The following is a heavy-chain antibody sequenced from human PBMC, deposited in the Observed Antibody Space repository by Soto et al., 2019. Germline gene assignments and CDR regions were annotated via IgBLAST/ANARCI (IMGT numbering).Heavy chain of an antibody. D-gene: IGHD3-3*01. CDR3: ARDRSVLRFLEWPSTGLDV. Sequence: ASVKVSCKASGYTFTGYYMHWVRQAPGQGPEWMGWINPNSGGTNYAQKFQGRVTMTRDTSISTAYMELSRLRSDDTAVYYCARDRSVLRFLEWPSTGLDVWGQGTTVTVSS. CDR2: INPNSGGT. CDR1: GYTFTGYY. V-gene: IGHV1-2*02. J-gene: IGHJ6*02.